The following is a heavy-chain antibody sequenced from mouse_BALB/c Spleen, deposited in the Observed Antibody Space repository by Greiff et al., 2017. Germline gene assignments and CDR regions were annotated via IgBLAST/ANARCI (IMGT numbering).Heavy chain of an antibody. CDR2: INPSNGRT. D-gene: IGHD1-1*01. J-gene: IGHJ4*01. Sequence: QVQLQQPGAELVKPGASVKLSCKASGYTFTSYWMHWVKQRPGQGLEWIGEINPSNGRTNYNEKFKSKATLTVDKSSSTAYMQLSSLTSEDSAVYYCARLLRGDYAMDYWGQGTSVTVSS. V-gene: IGHV1S81*02. CDR1: GYTFTSYW. CDR3: ARLLRGDYAMDY.